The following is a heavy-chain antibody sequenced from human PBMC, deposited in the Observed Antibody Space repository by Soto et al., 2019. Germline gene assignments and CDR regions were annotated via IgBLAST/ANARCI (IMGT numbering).Heavy chain of an antibody. D-gene: IGHD2-8*01. CDR2: IYHSGIT. CDR3: ARAPGEVLMVYGFDY. CDR1: GYSISSGYY. V-gene: IGHV4-38-2*01. J-gene: IGHJ4*02. Sequence: PSETLSLTCAVSGYSISSGYYWGWIRQPPVKGLEWIGSIYHSGITYYNPSLKSRVTISVDTSKNQFSLKLSSVTAADTAVYYCARAPGEVLMVYGFDYWGQGTLVTVSS.